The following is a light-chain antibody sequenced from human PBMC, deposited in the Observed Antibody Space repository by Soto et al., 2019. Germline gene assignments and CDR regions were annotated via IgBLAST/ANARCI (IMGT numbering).Light chain of an antibody. J-gene: IGLJ2*01. V-gene: IGLV2-8*01. CDR1: SSDVGGYSY. CDR3: SSYAGSNKVL. Sequence: QSALTQPPSASGSPGQSVTISCTGTSSDVGGYSYVSWYQQHPGKAPKLIIYEVTKRPSGVPDRFSGSKSGNTASLTVSGLQAEDEADYYCSSYAGSNKVLFGGGTKVTVL. CDR2: EVT.